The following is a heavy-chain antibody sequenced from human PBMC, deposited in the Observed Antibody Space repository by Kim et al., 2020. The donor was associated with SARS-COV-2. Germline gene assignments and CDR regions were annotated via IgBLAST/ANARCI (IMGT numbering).Heavy chain of an antibody. CDR1: GFIFDDYA. D-gene: IGHD3-22*01. J-gene: IGHJ4*02. CDR2: ISWNSGSI. Sequence: GGSLRLSCAASGFIFDDYAMHWVREDPGKGLEWVSGISWNSGSIVYADSVKGRFTISRDNAKNSLYLQMNSLRAEDTALYYCAKGADGADYYDSSGYLNYWAQGTLVTVSS. CDR3: AKGADGADYYDSSGYLNY. V-gene: IGHV3-9*01.